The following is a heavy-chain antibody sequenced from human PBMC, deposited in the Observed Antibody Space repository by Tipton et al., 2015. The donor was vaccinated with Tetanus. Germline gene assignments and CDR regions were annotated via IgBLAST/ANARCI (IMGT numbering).Heavy chain of an antibody. CDR2: ISSDGSST. J-gene: IGHJ3*02. CDR1: GFTFDDYA. V-gene: IGHV3-74*01. CDR3: ARAQGWNGDAFDI. D-gene: IGHD1-1*01. Sequence: SLRLSCAASGFTFDDYAMHWVRQAPGKGLEWVSRISSDGSSTSYADSVKGRITISRDNAKNTLYLQMNSLRVEDTAVYYCARAQGWNGDAFDIWGQGTMVSVSS.